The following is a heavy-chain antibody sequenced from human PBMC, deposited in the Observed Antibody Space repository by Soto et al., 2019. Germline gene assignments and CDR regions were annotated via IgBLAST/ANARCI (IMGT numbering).Heavy chain of an antibody. Sequence: PGESLKISCKGSGYSFTSYWIGWVRQMPGKGLEWMGIIYPGDSDTRYSPSFQGQVTISADKSISTAYLQWSSLKASDTAMYYCARLGSTRIVEDYYYGMDVWGQGTTVNVAS. D-gene: IGHD3-22*01. J-gene: IGHJ6*02. CDR1: GYSFTSYW. V-gene: IGHV5-51*01. CDR2: IYPGDSDT. CDR3: ARLGSTRIVEDYYYGMDV.